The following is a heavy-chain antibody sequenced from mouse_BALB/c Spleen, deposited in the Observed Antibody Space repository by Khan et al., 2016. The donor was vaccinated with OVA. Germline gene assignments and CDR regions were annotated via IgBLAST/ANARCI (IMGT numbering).Heavy chain of an antibody. CDR2: INPTTGYT. V-gene: IGHV1-7*01. D-gene: IGHD1-1*01. Sequence: QVQLQQSGAEPAKPGASVKMSCKASGYTFTNFWMHWVKQRPGQGLEWIGYINPTTGYTEYNQKFKDKATMTADKSSSPAYMQLSSLTSEDSAVYYCVKLGSSSARFTYWGQGTLFTVSA. CDR3: VKLGSSSARFTY. J-gene: IGHJ3*01. CDR1: GYTFTNFW.